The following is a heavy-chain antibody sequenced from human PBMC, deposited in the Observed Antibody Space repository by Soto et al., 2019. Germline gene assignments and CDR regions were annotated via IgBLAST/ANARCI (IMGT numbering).Heavy chain of an antibody. J-gene: IGHJ4*02. CDR3: SKDPYSSGYPPKGLFDY. Sequence: GGSLRLSCAASGFTFSSYAMSWVRQAPGKGLEWVSAISGSGGSTYYADSVKGRFTISRDNSKNTLYLQMNSLRAEDTAVYYCSKDPYSSGYPPKGLFDYWGQGTLVTVSS. V-gene: IGHV3-23*01. CDR1: GFTFSSYA. CDR2: ISGSGGST. D-gene: IGHD3-22*01.